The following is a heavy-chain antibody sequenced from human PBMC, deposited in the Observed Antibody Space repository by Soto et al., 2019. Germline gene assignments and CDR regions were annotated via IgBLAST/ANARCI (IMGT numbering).Heavy chain of an antibody. CDR3: ARVPAV. Sequence: SETRSLSCAVSGGSISSGGYSWTWIRQPPGKGLEWIGYIYHSGSTYYNPSLKSRVTISVDRSKNQFSLKLNSVTAADTAVHYCARVPAVWGQGTTVTVS. CDR1: GGSISSGGYS. CDR2: IYHSGST. V-gene: IGHV4-30-2*01. J-gene: IGHJ6*02.